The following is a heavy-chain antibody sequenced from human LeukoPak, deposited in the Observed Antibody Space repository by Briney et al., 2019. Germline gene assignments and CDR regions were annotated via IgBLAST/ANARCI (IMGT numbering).Heavy chain of an antibody. CDR3: AAVIAAAGTPPPI. J-gene: IGHJ3*02. CDR2: INHSGST. CDR1: GGSFSGYS. V-gene: IGHV4-34*01. Sequence: SETLSLTCAVYGGSFSGYSWSWIRQPPGKGLEWIGEINHSGSTNYNPSLKSRVTISVDTSKNQFSLKLSSVTAADTAVYYCAAVIAAAGTPPPIWGQGTMVTVSS. D-gene: IGHD6-13*01.